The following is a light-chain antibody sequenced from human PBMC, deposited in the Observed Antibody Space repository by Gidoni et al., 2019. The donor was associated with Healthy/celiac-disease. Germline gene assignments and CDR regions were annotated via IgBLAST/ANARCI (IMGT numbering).Light chain of an antibody. V-gene: IGLV2-8*01. CDR2: EVS. Sequence: QSALTKPPSASGSPGQSVTISCTGTSSDVGGYNYVSRYQQHPGKAPKLMIYEVSKRPSGVPDRFSGSKSGNTSSLTVSGLQAEDEADYYCSSYAGSNNLVFGGGTKLTVL. J-gene: IGLJ2*01. CDR3: SSYAGSNNLV. CDR1: SSDVGGYNY.